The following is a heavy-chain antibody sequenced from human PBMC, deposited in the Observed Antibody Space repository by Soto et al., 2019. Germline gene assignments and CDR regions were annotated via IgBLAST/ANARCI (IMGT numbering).Heavy chain of an antibody. Sequence: EVQLLESGGGLVQPGGSLRLSCAASGFTFSSYAMSWVRQAPGKGLEWVSTISGSGGSTYYTDSVKGHFTISRDNSKNTLYLQMNSVRAEDTAVYYCAKSSAFGVVGNWFDPWGQGTLVTVSS. D-gene: IGHD3-3*01. V-gene: IGHV3-23*01. CDR3: AKSSAFGVVGNWFDP. CDR2: ISGSGGST. CDR1: GFTFSSYA. J-gene: IGHJ5*02.